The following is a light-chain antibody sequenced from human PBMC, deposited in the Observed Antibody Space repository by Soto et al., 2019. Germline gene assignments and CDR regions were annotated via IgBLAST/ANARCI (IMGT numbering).Light chain of an antibody. J-gene: IGLJ1*01. CDR2: EVS. Sequence: QSVLTQPPSASGSPGQSVTISCTGTSSDVGGYNYVSWYQQHPGKAPKLMIYEVSKRPSGVPDRFSGSKSGNTASLTVSGLQSEDEADYYCCSCAGSNTGVFGTRTKHTVL. V-gene: IGLV2-8*01. CDR3: CSCAGSNTGV. CDR1: SSDVGGYNY.